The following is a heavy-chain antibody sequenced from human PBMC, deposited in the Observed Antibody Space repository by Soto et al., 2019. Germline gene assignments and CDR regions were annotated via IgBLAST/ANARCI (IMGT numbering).Heavy chain of an antibody. CDR3: GTDRWGGAFDM. V-gene: IGHV3-23*01. Sequence: EVQLLESGGGLVRPGESLRLSCTASGFSFNNYAMHWVRQAPGKGLEWVSLISDTGGGAYNADSVQGRFTISRDNSKNSLYLEMNSLRAEDTAVYYCGTDRWGGAFDMWGQGTMVTVSS. J-gene: IGHJ3*02. D-gene: IGHD7-27*01. CDR1: GFSFNNYA. CDR2: ISDTGGGA.